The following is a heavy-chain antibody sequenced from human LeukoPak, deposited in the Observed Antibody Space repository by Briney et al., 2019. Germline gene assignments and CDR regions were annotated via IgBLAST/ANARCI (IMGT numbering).Heavy chain of an antibody. CDR1: GGSISSYY. J-gene: IGHJ6*03. V-gene: IGHV4-4*07. CDR3: AREGGWLQPTNYYYHMDV. CDR2: IYTSGST. Sequence: SETLSLTCTVSGGSISSYYWSWIRQPAGKGLEWIGRIYTSGSTNYNPSLKSRVTMSVDTSKNQFSLKLSSVTAADTAVYYCAREGGWLQPTNYYYHMDVWGKGTTVTVSS. D-gene: IGHD5-24*01.